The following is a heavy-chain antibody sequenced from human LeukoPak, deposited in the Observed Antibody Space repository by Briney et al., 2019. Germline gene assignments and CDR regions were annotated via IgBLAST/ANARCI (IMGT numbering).Heavy chain of an antibody. V-gene: IGHV4-4*02. CDR3: AGLVGRYSSGLYYYYFDY. J-gene: IGHJ4*02. CDR2: MYLSGTT. Sequence: SGTLSLTCTVSGDSINSLDLWSWVRQPPGKGLEWIGEMYLSGTTHSNPSVKSRVTISVDKSKNQFFLNLSSVTAADTAVYYCAGLVGRYSSGLYYYYFDYWGQGTLVTVSS. CDR1: GDSINSLDL. D-gene: IGHD3-22*01.